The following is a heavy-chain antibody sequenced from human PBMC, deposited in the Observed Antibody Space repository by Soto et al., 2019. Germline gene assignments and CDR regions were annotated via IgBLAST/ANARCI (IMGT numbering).Heavy chain of an antibody. Sequence: SETLSLTCSFSCGSVISGSYYWTWIRQPPGKGLEWIGYIYQSGTTNYNASLKSRVTISIDTSKNQFFLKLNSVTAADTAVYYCARDSSGRHDYWGQGTLVTVSS. CDR2: IYQSGTT. J-gene: IGHJ4*02. CDR3: ARDSSGRHDY. D-gene: IGHD3-22*01. CDR1: CGSVISGSYY. V-gene: IGHV4-61*01.